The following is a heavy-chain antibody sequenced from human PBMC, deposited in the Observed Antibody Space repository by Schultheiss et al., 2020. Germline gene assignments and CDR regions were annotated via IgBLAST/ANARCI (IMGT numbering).Heavy chain of an antibody. V-gene: IGHV4-4*07. D-gene: IGHD3-10*01. CDR3: ARVGSGTYFSPYFDY. Sequence: GSLRLSCAASGFTFSSYWMSWIRQPAGKGLEWIGRIYTSGSTNYNPSLKSRVTISLDTSKNQFSLKMSSVTAADTAVYYCARVGSGTYFSPYFDYWGQGTLVTVSS. J-gene: IGHJ4*02. CDR2: IYTSGST. CDR1: GFTFSSYW.